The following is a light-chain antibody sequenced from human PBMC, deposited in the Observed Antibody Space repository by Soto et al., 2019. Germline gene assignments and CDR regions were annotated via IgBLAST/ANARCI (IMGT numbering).Light chain of an antibody. CDR2: RND. J-gene: IGLJ3*02. CDR1: SSNIGSNY. CDR3: ATWDDSLRIWV. V-gene: IGLV1-47*01. Sequence: QSVLTQPPSASGTPGQRVTISCSGSSSNIGSNYVYWYQQLPGTAPKLLIYRNDQRPSGVPERFSGAKSGTSASLAISGLRSEDEADYYCATWDDSLRIWVFGGGTKLTVL.